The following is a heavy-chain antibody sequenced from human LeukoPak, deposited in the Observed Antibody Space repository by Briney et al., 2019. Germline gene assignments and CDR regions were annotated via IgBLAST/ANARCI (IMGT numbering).Heavy chain of an antibody. CDR3: ARRMGVPNNWLDP. V-gene: IGHV4-59*01. D-gene: IGHD2-2*01. CDR1: GGSISSYY. J-gene: IGHJ5*02. CDR2: IYYSGST. Sequence: SETLSLTCTVSGGSISSYYWSWIRQPPGKGLEWIGYIYYSGSTNYNPSLKSRVTISVDTSKNLFSLKLSSVTAADTAVYYCARRMGVPNNWLDPWGQGTLVTVSS.